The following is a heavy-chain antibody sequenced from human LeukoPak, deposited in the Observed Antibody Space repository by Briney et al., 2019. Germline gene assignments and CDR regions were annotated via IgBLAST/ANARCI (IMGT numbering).Heavy chain of an antibody. J-gene: IGHJ4*02. CDR1: GGSFTSSDW. CDR2: TYHSGST. CDR3: ARSPVNTGFWSGYRLDY. V-gene: IGHV4-4*02. Sequence: PSGTLSLTCTVSGGSFTSSDWWTWVRQPPGKGLEWIGETYHSGSTNYNPSLKSRVTISLDKSKNQLSLKLTSVTAADTAVYYCARSPVNTGFWSGYRLDYWGQGTLVTVSS. D-gene: IGHD3-3*01.